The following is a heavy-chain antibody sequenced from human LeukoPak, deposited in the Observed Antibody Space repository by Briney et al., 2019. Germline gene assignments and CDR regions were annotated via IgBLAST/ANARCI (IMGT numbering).Heavy chain of an antibody. CDR1: GGTFSSYA. V-gene: IGHV1-69*13. CDR3: ARGYSYGSPFDP. CDR2: IIPIFGTA. J-gene: IGHJ5*02. D-gene: IGHD5-18*01. Sequence: ASVKVSCKASGGTFSSYAISWVRQAPGQGLEWMGGIIPIFGTANYAQKFQGRVTITADESTSTAYMELSSLRSEDTAVYYCARGYSYGSPFDPWGQGTLVTVSS.